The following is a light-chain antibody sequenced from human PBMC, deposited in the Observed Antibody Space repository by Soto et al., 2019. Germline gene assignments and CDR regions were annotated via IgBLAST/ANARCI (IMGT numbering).Light chain of an antibody. Sequence: AIRMTQSPSSFSASTGDRVTITCRASHGINNFLAWYQQKPGEAPKLLIYAASILQPGVPSRFSGSGSGTDFTLSISYLQSADFATSYCQQYYSYPLTFGGGTKVELK. J-gene: IGKJ4*01. CDR2: AAS. CDR3: QQYYSYPLT. CDR1: HGINNF. V-gene: IGKV1-8*01.